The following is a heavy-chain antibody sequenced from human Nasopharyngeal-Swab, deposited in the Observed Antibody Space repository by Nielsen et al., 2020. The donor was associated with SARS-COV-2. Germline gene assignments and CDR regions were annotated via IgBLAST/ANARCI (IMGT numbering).Heavy chain of an antibody. D-gene: IGHD3-22*01. Sequence: GESLKISCAASGFTFSSYEMNWVRQAPGKGLEWVSYISSSGSTIYYADSVKGRFTISRDNAKNSLYLQMNSLRAEDTAVYYCAKSPPYYYDSSGYYDYWGQGTLVTVSS. CDR2: ISSSGSTI. V-gene: IGHV3-48*03. J-gene: IGHJ4*02. CDR3: AKSPPYYYDSSGYYDY. CDR1: GFTFSSYE.